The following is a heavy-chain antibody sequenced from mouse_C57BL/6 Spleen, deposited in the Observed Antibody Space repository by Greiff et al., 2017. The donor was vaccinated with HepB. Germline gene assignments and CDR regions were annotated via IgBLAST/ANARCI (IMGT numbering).Heavy chain of an antibody. V-gene: IGHV1-82*01. D-gene: IGHD1-2*01. CDR2: IYPGDGDT. CDR3: ASGGLRLVFDY. Sequence: VQLQQSGPELVKPGASVKISCKASGYAFSSSWMNWVKQRPGKGLEWIGRIYPGDGDTNYNGKFKGKATLTADKSSSTAYMQLSSLTSEASAVYCCASGGLRLVFDYWGQGTTLTVSS. J-gene: IGHJ2*01. CDR1: GYAFSSSW.